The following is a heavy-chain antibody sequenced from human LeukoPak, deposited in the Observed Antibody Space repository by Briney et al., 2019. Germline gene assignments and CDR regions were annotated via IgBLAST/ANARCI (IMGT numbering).Heavy chain of an antibody. CDR2: INHSGST. V-gene: IGHV4-34*01. J-gene: IGHJ5*02. D-gene: IGHD6-13*01. Sequence: SETLSLTCAVYGGSFSGYYWSWIRQPPGKGLEWIGEINHSGSTNYNPSLKSRVTISVDTSKNQFSLKLSSVTAADTAVYYCAREGLSAAGPGDNWCDPWGQGTLVTVSS. CDR3: AREGLSAAGPGDNWCDP. CDR1: GGSFSGYY.